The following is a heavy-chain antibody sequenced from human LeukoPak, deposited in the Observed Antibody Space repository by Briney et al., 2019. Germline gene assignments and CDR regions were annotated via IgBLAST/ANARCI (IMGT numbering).Heavy chain of an antibody. CDR3: ASGGRITGNYDS. CDR2: ISGSSGYI. V-gene: IGHV3-21*01. J-gene: IGHJ5*02. Sequence: NPGGSLRLSCTASGFSVSDIPMNWVRQTPGKGLEWVSSISGSSGYIYYADSVKGRFTISRDNAKNSLYLQMNSLRVEDTAMYHCASGGRITGNYDSWGQGTLVTVSS. CDR1: GFSVSDIP. D-gene: IGHD3-3*01.